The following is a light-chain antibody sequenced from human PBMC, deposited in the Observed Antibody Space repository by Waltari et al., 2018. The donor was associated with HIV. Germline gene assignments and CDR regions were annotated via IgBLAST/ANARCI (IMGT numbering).Light chain of an antibody. V-gene: IGLV1-40*01. CDR3: QSYDSSLSGPVV. Sequence: QSVLTQPPSVSGAPGQRVTISCTGSSSNIGAGYDVHWYQQLPGRAPKLLIPGDSNRPSGAPDRYSGSKSGTSASLAITGLQAEDEADYYCQSYDSSLSGPVVFGGGTKLTVL. J-gene: IGLJ2*01. CDR1: SSNIGAGYD. CDR2: GDS.